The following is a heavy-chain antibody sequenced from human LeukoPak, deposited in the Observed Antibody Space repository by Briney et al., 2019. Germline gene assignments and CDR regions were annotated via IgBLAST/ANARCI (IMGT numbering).Heavy chain of an antibody. Sequence: ASVKVSCKASGYTFTSYGISWVRQAPGQGLEWMGWISAYYGNTNYAQKLQGRVTMTTDTSTSTAYMELRSLRSDDTAVYYCARVECSSTSCYSRYYFDYWGQGTLVTVSS. D-gene: IGHD2-2*01. V-gene: IGHV1-18*04. CDR2: ISAYYGNT. J-gene: IGHJ4*02. CDR3: ARVECSSTSCYSRYYFDY. CDR1: GYTFTSYG.